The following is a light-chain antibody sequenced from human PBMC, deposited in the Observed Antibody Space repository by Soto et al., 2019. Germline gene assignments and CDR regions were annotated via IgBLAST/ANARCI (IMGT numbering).Light chain of an antibody. Sequence: EIVMTQSPATLSVSPGERATLSCRASQSVSSNLAWYQQKPGQAPRLLIYGASTRATGIPARFSGSGSGTKFTLTISSLQSEDFAVYYCQQYNNWPRGTFGPGTKVDIK. CDR3: QQYNNWPRGT. V-gene: IGKV3-15*01. J-gene: IGKJ3*01. CDR1: QSVSSN. CDR2: GAS.